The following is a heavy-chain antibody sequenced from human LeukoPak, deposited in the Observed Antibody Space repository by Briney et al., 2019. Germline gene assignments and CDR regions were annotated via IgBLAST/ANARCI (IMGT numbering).Heavy chain of an antibody. Sequence: ASVKVSCKASGYTFTSYGISWVRQAPGQGLEWMGIINPSGGSTSYAQKFQGRVTMTRDTSTSTVYMELSSLRSEDTAVYYCARDRSPLYCSSTSCYSDWFDPWGQGTLVTVSS. CDR3: ARDRSPLYCSSTSCYSDWFDP. D-gene: IGHD2-2*01. CDR1: GYTFTSYG. V-gene: IGHV1-46*01. J-gene: IGHJ5*02. CDR2: INPSGGST.